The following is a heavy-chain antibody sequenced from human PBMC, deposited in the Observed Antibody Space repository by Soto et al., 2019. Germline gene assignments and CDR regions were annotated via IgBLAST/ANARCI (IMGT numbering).Heavy chain of an antibody. Sequence: QVQLEQSGAEVKKPGSSVRVSCKASGDTFNFYSINWVRQAPGLGLEWMGRINPILSMSNYAQRFQGRVTMTADKSTSTAYMELSSLRSEDTAMYYCASSYGSGYRAFDSWGQGALVTVSS. CDR3: ASSYGSGYRAFDS. CDR2: INPILSMS. J-gene: IGHJ4*02. V-gene: IGHV1-69*02. D-gene: IGHD3-10*01. CDR1: GDTFNFYS.